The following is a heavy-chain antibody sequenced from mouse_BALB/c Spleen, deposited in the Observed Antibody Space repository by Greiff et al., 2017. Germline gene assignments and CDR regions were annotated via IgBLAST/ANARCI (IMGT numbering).Heavy chain of an antibody. D-gene: IGHD1-1*01. CDR2: IWSGGST. J-gene: IGHJ4*01. Sequence: VKVVESGPGLVQPSQSLSITCTVSGFSLTSYGVHWVRQSPGKGLEWLGVIWSGGSTDYNAAFISRLSISKDNSKSQVFFKMNSLQANDTAIYYCARRGYGSPYAMDYWGQGTSVTVSS. V-gene: IGHV2-2*02. CDR1: GFSLTSYG. CDR3: ARRGYGSPYAMDY.